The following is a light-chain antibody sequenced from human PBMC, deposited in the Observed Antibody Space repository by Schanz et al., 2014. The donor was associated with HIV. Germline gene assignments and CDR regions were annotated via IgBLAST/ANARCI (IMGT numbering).Light chain of an antibody. CDR2: GTS. V-gene: IGKV3-15*01. Sequence: ENVLTQSPGTLSLSPGERATLSCRASQTVISSNLAWYQQKPGQAPRLLISGTSNRATAIPARFSGSGSATEFTLTISSLQSEDVAVYYCQQYYSIPVTFGGGTKVEIK. J-gene: IGKJ4*01. CDR3: QQYYSIPVT. CDR1: QTVISSN.